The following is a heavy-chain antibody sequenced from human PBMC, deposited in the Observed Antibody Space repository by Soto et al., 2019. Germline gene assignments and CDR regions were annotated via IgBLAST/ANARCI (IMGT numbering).Heavy chain of an antibody. J-gene: IGHJ6*02. CDR1: GFGFNGYD. CDR3: ARGGDRFDGMDV. Sequence: EVQLVESGGGLVQPGGSLRLSCAASGFGFNGYDMHWVRQAPGKNLEWVAAISTAGDTYYLGSAKGRFTISREDAKNSLSLQMNSLRVGDTAVYYCARGGDRFDGMDVWGQGTTVTVSS. D-gene: IGHD3-16*01. CDR2: ISTAGDT. V-gene: IGHV3-13*01.